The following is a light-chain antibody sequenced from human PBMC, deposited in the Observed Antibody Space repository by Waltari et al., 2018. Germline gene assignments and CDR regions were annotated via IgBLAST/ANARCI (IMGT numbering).Light chain of an antibody. CDR1: PSAIGSHS. CDR2: VNN. V-gene: IGLV1-44*01. J-gene: IGLJ2*01. CDR3: ETWDDRLGGPV. Sequence: QSVLTQAPSASGTPGQRVTISCFGSPSAIGSHSVNWYQQLPGPAPQLLIYVNNQRPSGVPDRFSGSKSGTSASLAISGLQSDDEADYYCETWDDRLGGPVFGGGTKLTVL.